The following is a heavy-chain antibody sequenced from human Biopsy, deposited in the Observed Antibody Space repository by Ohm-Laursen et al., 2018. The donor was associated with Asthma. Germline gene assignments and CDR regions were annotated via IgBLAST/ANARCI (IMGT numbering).Heavy chain of an antibody. CDR1: GGSISSFY. V-gene: IGHV4-59*01. CDR2: VYWTGST. D-gene: IGHD6-19*01. CDR3: VRAVRNEQWLAPFDY. Sequence: SETLSLTWSVYGGSISSFYWSWIRQSPEKGLEWMGYVYWTGSTNYNPSLKSRITMSVDTSKNRMFLELTSVTAADTATYYCVRAVRNEQWLAPFDYWGQGKPVTVSS. J-gene: IGHJ4*02.